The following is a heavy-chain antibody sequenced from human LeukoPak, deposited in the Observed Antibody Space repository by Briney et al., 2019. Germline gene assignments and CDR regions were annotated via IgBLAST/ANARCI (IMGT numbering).Heavy chain of an antibody. J-gene: IGHJ5*02. V-gene: IGHV4-31*03. D-gene: IGHD2-15*01. Sequence: PSETLSLTCTVSGGSISSGGYYWSWIRQHPGKGLEWIGYIYYSGSTYYNPSLKSRVTISVDTSKNQFSLKLSSVTAADTAVYYCAREALVVVRGKKGYLGFDPWGQGTLVTVSS. CDR2: IYYSGST. CDR1: GGSISSGGYY. CDR3: AREALVVVRGKKGYLGFDP.